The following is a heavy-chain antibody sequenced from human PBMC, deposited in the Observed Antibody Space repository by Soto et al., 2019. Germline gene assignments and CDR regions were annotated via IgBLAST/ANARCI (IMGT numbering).Heavy chain of an antibody. CDR1: GVSISSYY. V-gene: IGHV4-4*07. D-gene: IGHD3-22*01. CDR3: ARDLYYDSSGSSFDY. CDR2: IYTTGST. Sequence: SETLSLTCTVSGVSISSYYWSWIRQPAGKGLEWIGRIYTTGSTNYNPSLKSRVTVSVDTSKNQFSLELSSVTAADTAVYYCARDLYYDSSGSSFDYWGQGALVTVSS. J-gene: IGHJ4*02.